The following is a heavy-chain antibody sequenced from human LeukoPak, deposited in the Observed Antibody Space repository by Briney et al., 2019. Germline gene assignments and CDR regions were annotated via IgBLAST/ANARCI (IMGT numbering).Heavy chain of an antibody. V-gene: IGHV4-61*02. CDR2: IYTSGST. D-gene: IGHD7-27*01. J-gene: IGHJ3*02. CDR1: GGSISSGSYY. Sequence: SETLSLTCTVSGGSISSGSYYWSWIRQPAGKGLEWIGRIYTSGSTNYNPSLKSRVTISVDTSKNQFSLKLSSVTAADTAVYYCARSGSWGAFDIWGQGTMVTVSS. CDR3: ARSGSWGAFDI.